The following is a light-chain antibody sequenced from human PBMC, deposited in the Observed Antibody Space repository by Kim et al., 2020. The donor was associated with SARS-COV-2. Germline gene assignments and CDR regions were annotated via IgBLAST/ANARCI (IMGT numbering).Light chain of an antibody. CDR3: QQRSNWPLT. CDR2: DAS. CDR1: QSVSSY. V-gene: IGKV3-11*01. J-gene: IGKJ4*01. Sequence: LSPGERATLACRASQSVSSYLACYQQKPGQSPRLLIYDASNRATGIPARFSGSGSGTDFTLTISGLEPEDFAVYYCQQRSNWPLTFGGGTKVDIK.